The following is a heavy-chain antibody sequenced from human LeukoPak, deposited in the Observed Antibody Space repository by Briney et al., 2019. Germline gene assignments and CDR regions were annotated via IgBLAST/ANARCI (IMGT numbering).Heavy chain of an antibody. CDR3: ARDGALYDSSGYYYLPLDY. J-gene: IGHJ4*02. D-gene: IGHD3-22*01. CDR1: GYTFTSYG. CDR2: ISAYNVNT. Sequence: ASAKVSCKASGYTFTSYGISWVRQAPGQGLEWMGWISAYNVNTNYAQKLQGRVTMTTDTSTSTAYMELRSLGSDDTAVYYCARDGALYDSSGYYYLPLDYWGQGTLVTVSS. V-gene: IGHV1-18*01.